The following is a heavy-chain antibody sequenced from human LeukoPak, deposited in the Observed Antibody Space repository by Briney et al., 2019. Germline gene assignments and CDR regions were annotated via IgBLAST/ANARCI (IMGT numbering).Heavy chain of an antibody. J-gene: IGHJ5*02. CDR2: IYSDDNT. CDR1: GFTVSSIY. V-gene: IGHV3-53*01. D-gene: IGHD6-19*01. CDR3: AGDTHSSSWYDH. Sequence: GGSLRLSCAVSGFTVSSIYMSWVRQAPGKELEWVSFIYSDDNTYYADSVKGRFTLSRDSSRNTLHLQMNSLRVDDTAVYYCAGDTHSSSWYDHWGQGTLVTVSS.